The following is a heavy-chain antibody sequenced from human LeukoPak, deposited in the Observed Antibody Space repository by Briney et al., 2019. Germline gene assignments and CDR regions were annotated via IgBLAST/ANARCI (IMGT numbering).Heavy chain of an antibody. V-gene: IGHV4-4*09. CDR1: GGSISSYY. D-gene: IGHD3-3*01. J-gene: IGHJ5*02. Sequence: PSETLSLTCTVSGGSISSYYWSWIRQPPGKGLEWIGYIYTSGSTNYNPSLKSRVTISVDTSKNQFSLKLSSVTAADTAVYHCARPQGFWSGYYGWFDPWGQGTLVTVSS. CDR2: IYTSGST. CDR3: ARPQGFWSGYYGWFDP.